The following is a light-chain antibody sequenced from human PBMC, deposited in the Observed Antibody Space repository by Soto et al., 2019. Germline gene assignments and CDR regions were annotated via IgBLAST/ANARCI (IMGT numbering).Light chain of an antibody. CDR2: DVS. V-gene: IGLV2-14*01. CDR1: SSDVGSYHY. CDR3: SSYTSSITYV. Sequence: QSVLTQPASVSGSPGQSITISCTGTSSDVGSYHYVSWYQQYPGKAPKVMIYDVSNRPSGVSNRFSGSKSGTTASLTISGLQAEDEADYYCSSYTSSITYVFGTGTKVTVL. J-gene: IGLJ1*01.